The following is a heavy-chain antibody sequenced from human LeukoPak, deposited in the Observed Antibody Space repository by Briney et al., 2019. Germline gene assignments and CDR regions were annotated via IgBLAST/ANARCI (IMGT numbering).Heavy chain of an antibody. Sequence: GGSLRLSCAASGFTFSSYAMSWVRQAPGKGLEWVSGINWNGGSTGYADSVKGRFTISRDNAKNSLYLQMNSLRAEDTALYYCARGHSSSSGYFDYWGQGTLVTVSS. CDR1: GFTFSSYA. V-gene: IGHV3-20*04. CDR2: INWNGGST. J-gene: IGHJ4*02. CDR3: ARGHSSSSGYFDY. D-gene: IGHD6-6*01.